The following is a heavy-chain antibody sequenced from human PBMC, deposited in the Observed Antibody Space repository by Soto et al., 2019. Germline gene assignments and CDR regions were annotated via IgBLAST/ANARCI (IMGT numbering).Heavy chain of an antibody. CDR3: ARDKDRQQLGGNYYYILDV. J-gene: IGHJ6*02. CDR2: IMPVFATP. V-gene: IGHV1-69*12. D-gene: IGHD3-3*02. CDR1: GGTFSTSA. Sequence: QVQLMQSGAEVKKPGSSVKVSCKASGGTFSTSAISWVRQAPGEGPEWVGGIMPVFATPDYAQKFQGRVTISAAESTATAYLELTSLTTDDTAVYYCARDKDRQQLGGNYYYILDVWGQGTAITVSS.